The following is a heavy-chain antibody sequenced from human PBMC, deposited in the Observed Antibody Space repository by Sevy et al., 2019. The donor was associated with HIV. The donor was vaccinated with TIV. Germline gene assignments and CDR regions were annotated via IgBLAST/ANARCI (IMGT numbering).Heavy chain of an antibody. CDR1: GFIFKNYG. J-gene: IGHJ6*02. CDR2: ISNDGSDK. CDR3: ANSRGRFDGSSWLYYDYSLAV. Sequence: GGSLRLSCAVSGFIFKNYGMHWVRQAPGKGLERVALISNDGSDKSYADSVKGRLTISRDNSKDTLYLQMNSLRPEDTAVYYCANSRGRFDGSSWLYYDYSLAVWGQGTTVTVSS. V-gene: IGHV3-30*18. D-gene: IGHD6-13*01.